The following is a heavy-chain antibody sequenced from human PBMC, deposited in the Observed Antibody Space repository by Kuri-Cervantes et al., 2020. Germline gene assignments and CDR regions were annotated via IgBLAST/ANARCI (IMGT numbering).Heavy chain of an antibody. D-gene: IGHD4-17*01. V-gene: IGHV3-21*04. J-gene: IGHJ4*02. CDR3: AKDDYGDYVGIDFDY. Sequence: GESLKISCAASGFTFSSYSMNWVRQAPGKGLEWVSSISSSSSYIYYADSVKGRFTISRDNSKNTLYLQMNSLRAEDTAVYYCAKDDYGDYVGIDFDYWGQGTLVTVSS. CDR2: ISSSSSYI. CDR1: GFTFSSYS.